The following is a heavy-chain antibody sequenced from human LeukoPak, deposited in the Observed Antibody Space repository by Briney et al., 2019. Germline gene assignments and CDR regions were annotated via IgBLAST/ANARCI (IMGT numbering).Heavy chain of an antibody. CDR1: GDSVSTNGVA. CDR2: TYYRSKWYN. V-gene: IGHV6-1*01. CDR3: ARGRSSAFDT. J-gene: IGHJ3*02. Sequence: SQTLSLTCGISGDSVSTNGVAWNWIRQSPSRGLEWLGRTYYRSKWYNDYAVSVKSRLTINPDTSRNQFALQLNSVPPEDTAVYYCARGRSSAFDTWGQGTVVTVSS.